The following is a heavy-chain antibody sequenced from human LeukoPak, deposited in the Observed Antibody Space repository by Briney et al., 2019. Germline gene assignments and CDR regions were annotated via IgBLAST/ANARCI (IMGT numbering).Heavy chain of an antibody. Sequence: SETLSLICTVSGGSISSYYWSWIRQPPGKGLEWIGYIYYSGSTNYNPSLKSRVTISVDTSKNQFSLKLSCVTAADTAVYYCAREHYYGSGSHDAFDIWGQGTTVTVSS. V-gene: IGHV4-59*01. CDR1: GGSISSYY. J-gene: IGHJ3*02. CDR3: AREHYYGSGSHDAFDI. D-gene: IGHD3-10*01. CDR2: IYYSGST.